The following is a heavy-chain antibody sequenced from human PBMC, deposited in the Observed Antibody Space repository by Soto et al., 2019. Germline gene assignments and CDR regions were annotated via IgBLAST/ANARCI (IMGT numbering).Heavy chain of an antibody. CDR1: GGAFSSFD. J-gene: IGHJ4*02. Sequence: QVQLVQSGAEVKKPGSSVKVSCKASGGAFSSFDISWVRQAPGLGLEWMGGSIPVLGTTSYAQKFQGRITITADASTRTAQMEPDRLRTDDTANYYCAGAGAEREPSYHFWGGSFDSWGQGTLVTVSS. CDR3: AGAGAEREPSYHFWGGSFDS. V-gene: IGHV1-69*01. D-gene: IGHD3-3*01. CDR2: SIPVLGTT.